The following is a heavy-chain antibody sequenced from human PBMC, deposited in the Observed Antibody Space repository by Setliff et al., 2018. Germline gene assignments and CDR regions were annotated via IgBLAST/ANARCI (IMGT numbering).Heavy chain of an antibody. CDR3: ARSMIQRNYYCGLDV. V-gene: IGHV4-61*02. J-gene: IGHJ6*02. CDR2: IYTTGNT. D-gene: IGHD3-16*01. CDR1: GDSITSGSDY. Sequence: SETLSLTCTVSGDSITSGSDYWNWIRQPAGKGLEWIGRIYTTGNTNYNPSLKSRVTMSIDTSKNQLSLKLSSVTAADTAVYYCARSMIQRNYYCGLDVWGQGTTVTVSS.